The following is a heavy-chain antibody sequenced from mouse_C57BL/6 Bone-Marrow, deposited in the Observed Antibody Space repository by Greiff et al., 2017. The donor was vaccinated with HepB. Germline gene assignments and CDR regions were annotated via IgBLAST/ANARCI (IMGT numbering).Heavy chain of an antibody. CDR1: GYTFTDYE. V-gene: IGHV1-15*01. J-gene: IGHJ3*01. CDR2: IDPETGGT. D-gene: IGHD2-4*01. Sequence: QVQLQQSGAELVRPGASVTLSCKASGYTFTDYEMHWVKQTPVHGLEWIGAIDPETGGTAYNQKFKGKAILTADKSSSTAYMELRSLTSEDSAVYYCTRAGIYYDYDGWFAYWGQETLVTVSA. CDR3: TRAGIYYDYDGWFAY.